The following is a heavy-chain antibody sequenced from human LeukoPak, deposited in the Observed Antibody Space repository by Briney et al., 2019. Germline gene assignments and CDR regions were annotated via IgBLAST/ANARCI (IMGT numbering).Heavy chain of an antibody. V-gene: IGHV4-59*01. D-gene: IGHD3-22*01. CDR1: GGSITSNF. Sequence: SETLSLTCTVSGGSITSNFWSWIRQPPGKGLEWIGYIYYSGSTNYNPSLSSRVTISADTSKNQFSLKLTSVTTTDTAIYYCARLTYYQDSGGYYWFDPWGQGILVTVSS. J-gene: IGHJ5*02. CDR2: IYYSGST. CDR3: ARLTYYQDSGGYYWFDP.